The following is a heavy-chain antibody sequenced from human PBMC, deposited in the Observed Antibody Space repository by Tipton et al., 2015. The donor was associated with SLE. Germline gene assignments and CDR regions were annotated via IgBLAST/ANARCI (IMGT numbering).Heavy chain of an antibody. CDR1: GFTFSNAW. Sequence: GSLRLSCAASGFTFSNAWMSWVRQAPGKGLEWVGRIKSKTDGGATDYAAPVKGRFTISRDDSKNTLYLQMNSLKTEDTAVYYCTTDPRGAVAGTPGYWGQGTLVTVSS. CDR2: IKSKTDGGAT. D-gene: IGHD6-19*01. CDR3: TTDPRGAVAGTPGY. J-gene: IGHJ4*02. V-gene: IGHV3-15*01.